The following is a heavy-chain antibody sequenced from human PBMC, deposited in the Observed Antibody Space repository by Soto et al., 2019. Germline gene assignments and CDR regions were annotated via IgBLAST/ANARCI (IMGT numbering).Heavy chain of an antibody. Sequence: SETLSLTCTVSGGSIGTYYWSWIRQPPGKGLEWIGYIYYRGNTNYNPSLKSRVTISLDTPKNQFSLKLSSVTAADTAVYYCARHPGYYDILTGYTTYYFDYWGQGILVTVS. V-gene: IGHV4-59*08. CDR3: ARHPGYYDILTGYTTYYFDY. D-gene: IGHD3-9*01. CDR1: GGSIGTYY. J-gene: IGHJ4*02. CDR2: IYYRGNT.